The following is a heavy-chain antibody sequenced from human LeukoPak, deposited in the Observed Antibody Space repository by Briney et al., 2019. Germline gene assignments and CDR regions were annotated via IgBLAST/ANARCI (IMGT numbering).Heavy chain of an antibody. CDR2: ISAYNGNT. V-gene: IGHV1-18*01. Sequence: GASVKVSCKASGYTFTSYGISWVRQAPGQGLEWMGWISAYNGNTNYAQKLQGRVTMTTDTSTSTAYMELSRLRSDDTAVYYCARGTKGGVVPAAMFLWGQGTLVTVSS. CDR1: GYTFTSYG. D-gene: IGHD2-2*01. CDR3: ARGTKGGVVPAAMFL. J-gene: IGHJ4*02.